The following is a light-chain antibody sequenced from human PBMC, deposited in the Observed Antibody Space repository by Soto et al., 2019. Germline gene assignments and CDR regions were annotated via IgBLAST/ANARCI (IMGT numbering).Light chain of an antibody. CDR3: QSYESSLSAACV. CDR1: SSNIGAGYD. V-gene: IGLV1-40*01. CDR2: GNS. Sequence: QSVLTQPPSVSGAPGQRVTISCTGSSSNIGAGYDVHWYQQLPGTAPKLLIYGNSNRPSGVPDRFSGSKSGTSASLAITGLQAEDEADYYCQSYESSLSAACVFGTGTKVTVL. J-gene: IGLJ1*01.